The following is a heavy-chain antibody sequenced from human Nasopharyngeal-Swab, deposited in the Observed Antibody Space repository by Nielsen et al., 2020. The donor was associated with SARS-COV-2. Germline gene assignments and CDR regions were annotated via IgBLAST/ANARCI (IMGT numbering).Heavy chain of an antibody. V-gene: IGHV4-31*03. CDR2: IYYSGST. Sequence: LRLSCTVSGGSISSGGYYWSWIRQHPGKGLEWIGYIYYSGSTYYNPSPKSRVTISVDTSKNQFSLKLSSVTAADTAVYYCARGWIYYFDYWGQGTLVTVSS. CDR3: ARGWIYYFDY. J-gene: IGHJ4*02. CDR1: GGSISSGGYY. D-gene: IGHD1-1*01.